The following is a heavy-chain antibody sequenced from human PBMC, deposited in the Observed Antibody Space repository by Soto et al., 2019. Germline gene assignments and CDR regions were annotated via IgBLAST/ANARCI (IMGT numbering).Heavy chain of an antibody. CDR3: GRVLRGFPVFDI. J-gene: IGHJ3*02. D-gene: IGHD3-16*01. CDR1: SGSISSTNW. V-gene: IGHV4-4*02. Sequence: PSETLSLTCTVSSGSISSTNWWSWVRQPPGKGLEWIGEIYHSGSINYNPSLNSRVTISVDKSKNHFSLTLSSVTAADTAVYYCGRVLRGFPVFDIWGQGTLVTVSS. CDR2: IYHSGSI.